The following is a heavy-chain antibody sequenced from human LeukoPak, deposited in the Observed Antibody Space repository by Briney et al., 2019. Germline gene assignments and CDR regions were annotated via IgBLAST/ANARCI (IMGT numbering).Heavy chain of an antibody. V-gene: IGHV4-4*07. CDR2: IYSSGST. CDR1: GGSISSYY. CDR3: ARDLYCSSTNCYTGIWFDP. Sequence: PSETLSLTCTVSGGSISSYYWSWIRQPAGKGLEWIGRIYSSGSTNYNPSLKSRVTMSVDTSKNQFSLKLSSVTAADTAVYYCARDLYCSSTNCYTGIWFDPWGQGTLVTVSS. D-gene: IGHD2-2*02. J-gene: IGHJ5*02.